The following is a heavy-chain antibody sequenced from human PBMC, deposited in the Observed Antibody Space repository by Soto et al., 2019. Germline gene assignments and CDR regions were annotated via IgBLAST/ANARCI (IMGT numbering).Heavy chain of an antibody. V-gene: IGHV1-2*02. D-gene: IGHD2-21*02. J-gene: IGHJ3*02. CDR3: ARKEYCGGDCYSDAFDI. CDR2: INPNSGGT. CDR1: GYTFTGYY. Sequence: ASVKVSCKASGYTFTGYYMHWVRQAPGQGLEWMGWINPNSGGTNYAQKFQGRVTMTRDTSISTAYMELSRLRSDDTAVYYCARKEYCGGDCYSDAFDIWGQGTMVTVSS.